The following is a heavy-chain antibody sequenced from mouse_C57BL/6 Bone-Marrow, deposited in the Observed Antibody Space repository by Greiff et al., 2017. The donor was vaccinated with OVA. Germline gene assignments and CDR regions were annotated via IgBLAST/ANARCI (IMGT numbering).Heavy chain of an antibody. J-gene: IGHJ3*01. CDR2: INPGSGGT. V-gene: IGHV1-54*01. D-gene: IGHD2-3*01. Sequence: QVQLQQSGAELVRPGTSVKVSCKASGYAFTNYLIEWVKQRPGQGPEWIGVINPGSGGTNYNEKFKGKATLTADKSSSTAYMQLSSLTSEDSAVYFCARPDDGYYEGFAYWGQGTLVTVSA. CDR3: ARPDDGYYEGFAY. CDR1: GYAFTNYL.